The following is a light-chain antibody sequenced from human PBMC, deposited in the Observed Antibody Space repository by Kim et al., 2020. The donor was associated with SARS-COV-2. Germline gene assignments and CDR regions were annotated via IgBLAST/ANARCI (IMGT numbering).Light chain of an antibody. Sequence: VPPQTAAITTCGGEKWEHNDYCWYQKQPRPSPVLILYQDRRRSAGIERRFAGTKAGNTAFLTSSGTQAMEEADYYCQAGDSSTFVVFGGGTQLTVL. CDR3: QAGDSSTFVV. CDR1: KWEHND. J-gene: IGLJ2*01. CDR2: QDR. V-gene: IGLV3-1*01.